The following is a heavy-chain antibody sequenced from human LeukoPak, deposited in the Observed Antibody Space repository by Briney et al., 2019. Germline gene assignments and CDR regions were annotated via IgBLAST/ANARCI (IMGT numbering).Heavy chain of an antibody. Sequence: SETLSLTCTVSGGSMSPYHWGWIRQPPGKGLEWIGYIYYSGSTNYNPSLKSRVTISVDTSKNQFSLKLSSVTAADTAVYYCARHTRVVAAKFEAGYGMDVWGQGTTVTVSS. D-gene: IGHD2-15*01. CDR2: IYYSGST. CDR1: GGSMSPYH. CDR3: ARHTRVVAAKFEAGYGMDV. J-gene: IGHJ6*02. V-gene: IGHV4-59*08.